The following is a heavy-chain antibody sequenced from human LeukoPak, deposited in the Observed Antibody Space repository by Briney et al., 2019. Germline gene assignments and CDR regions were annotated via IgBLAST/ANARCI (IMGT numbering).Heavy chain of an antibody. Sequence: SETLSLTCAVYGESFSGYYWSWIRQPPGKGLKWIGEINHSGSTNYNPSLKSRVTISVDTSKNQFSLKLSSVTAADTAVYYCARHPQQMGRIAARPRSFDYWGQGTLVTVSS. D-gene: IGHD6-6*01. CDR3: ARHPQQMGRIAARPRSFDY. J-gene: IGHJ4*02. CDR2: INHSGST. CDR1: GESFSGYY. V-gene: IGHV4-34*01.